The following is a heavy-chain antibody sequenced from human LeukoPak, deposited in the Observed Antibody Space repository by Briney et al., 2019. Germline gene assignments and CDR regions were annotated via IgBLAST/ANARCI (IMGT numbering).Heavy chain of an antibody. CDR2: ISSSSSTI. CDR1: GFTFSSYS. J-gene: IGHJ4*02. V-gene: IGHV3-48*04. Sequence: PGGSLRLSCAASGFTFSSYSMNWVRQAPGKGLEWVSYISSSSSTIYYADSVKGRFTISRDNAKNSLYLQMNSLRAEDTAVYYCARDGRYSVYGPLEYWGQGTLVTVSS. CDR3: ARDGRYSVYGPLEY. D-gene: IGHD5/OR15-5a*01.